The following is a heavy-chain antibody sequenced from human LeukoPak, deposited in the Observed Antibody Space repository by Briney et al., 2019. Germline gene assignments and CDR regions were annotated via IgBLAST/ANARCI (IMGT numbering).Heavy chain of an antibody. CDR3: AQKTPGTHPFDY. D-gene: IGHD6-13*01. J-gene: IGHJ4*02. CDR1: GFTFSSYA. V-gene: IGHV3-23*01. CDR2: IFGSGGSA. Sequence: GGSLRLSCTASGFTFSSYAMYWVRQAPGKGLEWVSGIFGSGGSAHYADSVKGRFTISRDNSQNTVYLQMNSLRAEDTAVYYCAQKTPGTHPFDYWGQGTLVTVSS.